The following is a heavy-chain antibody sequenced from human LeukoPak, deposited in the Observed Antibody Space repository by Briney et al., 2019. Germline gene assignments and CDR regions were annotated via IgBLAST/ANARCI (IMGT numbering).Heavy chain of an antibody. CDR3: ARGNYYDSSGSSFDY. CDR2: IYSGGST. V-gene: IGHV3-53*04. Sequence: GGSLRLSCAASGFTVSSNYMSWVRQAPGKGLEWVSVIYSGGSTYYADSVKGRFTISRHNSKNTLYLQMNSLRAEDTAVYYCARGNYYDSSGSSFDYGGQGTLVTVSS. J-gene: IGHJ4*02. CDR1: GFTVSSNY. D-gene: IGHD3-22*01.